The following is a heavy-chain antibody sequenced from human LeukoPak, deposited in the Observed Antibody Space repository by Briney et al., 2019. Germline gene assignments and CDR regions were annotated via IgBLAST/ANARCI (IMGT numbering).Heavy chain of an antibody. J-gene: IGHJ4*02. Sequence: GESLKISCKGSGYSFTSYWIGWVRQMPGKGLEWMGIIYPGDSDTRYSPSFQGQVTISADKSISTAYLQWSSLKASDTAMYYCARLEVGYDSSGYIDYWGQGTLVTVSS. CDR2: IYPGDSDT. V-gene: IGHV5-51*01. D-gene: IGHD3-22*01. CDR3: ARLEVGYDSSGYIDY. CDR1: GYSFTSYW.